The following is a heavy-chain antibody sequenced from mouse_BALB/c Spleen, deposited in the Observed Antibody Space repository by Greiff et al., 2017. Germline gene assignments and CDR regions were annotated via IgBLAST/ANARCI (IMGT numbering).Heavy chain of an antibody. CDR2: IRNKANGYTT. CDR1: GFTFTDYY. Sequence: EVNVVESGGGLVQPGGSLRLSCATSGFTFTDYYMSWVRQPPGKALEWLGFIRNKANGYTTEYSASVKGRFTISRDNSQSILYLQMNTLRAEDSATYYCARDFNYFDYWGQGTTLTVSS. J-gene: IGHJ2*01. CDR3: ARDFNYFDY. V-gene: IGHV7-3*02.